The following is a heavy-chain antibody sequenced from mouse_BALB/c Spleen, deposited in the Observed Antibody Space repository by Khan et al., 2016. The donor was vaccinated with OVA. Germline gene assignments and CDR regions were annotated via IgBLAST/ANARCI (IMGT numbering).Heavy chain of an antibody. CDR3: VRTPGYYGSGYFDY. J-gene: IGHJ2*01. CDR2: ISSGGTYS. CDR1: GLTFSNYG. V-gene: IGHV5-9-3*01. Sequence: EVKLVESGGGLVKPGGSLKLSCAASGLTFSNYGLSWVRQTPEKRLEWVATISSGGTYSYYPDSVQGRFTISRDNAENTLYLQMSSLRSEDTAMYYCVRTPGYYGSGYFDYWGQGTTLTVSS. D-gene: IGHD1-1*01.